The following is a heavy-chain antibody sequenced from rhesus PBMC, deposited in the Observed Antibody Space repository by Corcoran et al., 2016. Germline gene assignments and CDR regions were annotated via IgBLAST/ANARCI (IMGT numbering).Heavy chain of an antibody. CDR2: ISGSGRSP. J-gene: IGHJ1*01. D-gene: IGHD6-25*01. V-gene: IGHV4-169*02. CDR1: GASLTRSY. Sequence: QLQLPESGPGLVTPSETLSVTFAVSGASLTRSYWRWIRQAPGMVPGVVGYISGSGRSPTNNPSLKSRVTRSVETSKSQLTRKLSSVTTADTAVYDWAREAYSGSWNAEYFEFWGQGALVTVSS. CDR3: AREAYSGSWNAEYFEF.